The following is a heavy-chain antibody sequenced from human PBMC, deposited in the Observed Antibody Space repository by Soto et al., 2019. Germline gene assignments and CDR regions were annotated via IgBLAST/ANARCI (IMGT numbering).Heavy chain of an antibody. Sequence: VGSLRHSCAASGFTFSRYAMSWVRQAPGKGLEWVSAISGSGGSTYYADSVKGRFTISRDNSKNTLYLQMNSLRAEDTAVYYCAKDMRGGSSSSRYFYGMDVWGQGTTVTVSS. CDR1: GFTFSRYA. V-gene: IGHV3-23*01. CDR2: ISGSGGST. CDR3: AKDMRGGSSSSRYFYGMDV. D-gene: IGHD6-13*01. J-gene: IGHJ6*02.